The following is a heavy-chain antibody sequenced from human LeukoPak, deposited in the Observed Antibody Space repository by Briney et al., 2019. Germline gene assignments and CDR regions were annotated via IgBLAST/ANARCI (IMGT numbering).Heavy chain of an antibody. V-gene: IGHV4-59*01. D-gene: IGHD3-10*01. Sequence: SETLSLTCTVSGGSISSYYWSWIRQPPGKGLEWIGYIYYSGSTNYNPSLKSRVTISVDTSKNQFSLKLSSVTAADTAVYYCARGYYGSGSALAFDIWAKGQWSPSLQ. CDR1: GGSISSYY. CDR2: IYYSGST. J-gene: IGHJ3*02. CDR3: ARGYYGSGSALAFDI.